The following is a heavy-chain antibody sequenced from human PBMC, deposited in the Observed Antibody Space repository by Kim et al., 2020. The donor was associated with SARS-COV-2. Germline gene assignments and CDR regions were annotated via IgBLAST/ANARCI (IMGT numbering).Heavy chain of an antibody. J-gene: IGHJ4*03. V-gene: IGHV4-38-2*02. CDR1: GSSIGIGYY. D-gene: IGHD6-19*01. CDR2: ISHTGNT. CDR3: SRREINGWLNFDL. Sequence: SETLSLTCTVSGSSIGIGYYWACSRQPPGRGLEWFGSISHTGNTYSNPSLRGRISISVDTTKRHFSLNVTSVTAAAAAAYSCSRREINGWLNFDLWGRG.